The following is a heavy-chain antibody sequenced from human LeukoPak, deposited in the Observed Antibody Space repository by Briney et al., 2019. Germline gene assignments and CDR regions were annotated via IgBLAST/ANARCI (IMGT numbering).Heavy chain of an antibody. CDR3: ARDYYYDSSGYWDYYFDY. CDR1: GFTFRSYD. V-gene: IGHV3-33*01. CDR2: VWYDESNK. Sequence: GGSLRPSCAASGFTFRSYDMHWVRQAPGKGLEWVAVVWYDESNKYYADSVKGRFTISRDNSKNTLYLEMNSLRAEDTAVYYCARDYYYDSSGYWDYYFDYWGQGTLVSVSS. D-gene: IGHD3-22*01. J-gene: IGHJ4*02.